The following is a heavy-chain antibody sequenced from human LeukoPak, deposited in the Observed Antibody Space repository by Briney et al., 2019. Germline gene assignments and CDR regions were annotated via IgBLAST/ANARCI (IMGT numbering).Heavy chain of an antibody. CDR1: GYTLTELS. Sequence: ASVKVSCKVSGYTLTELSMHWVRQAPGKGLEWMGGFDPEDGKTIYAQKFQGRVTMTEDTSTDTAYMELSSLRSEDTAVYYCATFRCSSTSCYIGFDYWGQGTLVTVSS. CDR3: ATFRCSSTSCYIGFDY. CDR2: FDPEDGKT. D-gene: IGHD2-2*02. V-gene: IGHV1-24*01. J-gene: IGHJ4*02.